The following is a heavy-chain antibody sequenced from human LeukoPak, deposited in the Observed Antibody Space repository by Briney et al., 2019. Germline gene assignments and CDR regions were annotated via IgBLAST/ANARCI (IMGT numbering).Heavy chain of an antibody. V-gene: IGHV3-23*01. CDR2: ISGSGGST. CDR1: GFTFSSYA. CDR3: ANYYDSSGYYLDSFDY. J-gene: IGHJ4*02. Sequence: PGGSLRLSCAASGFTFSSYAMSWVRQAPGKGLEWVSAISGSGGSTYYADSVKGRFTISRDNSKNTLYLQMNSLRAEDTAVYYCANYYDSSGYYLDSFDYWGQGTLVTVSS. D-gene: IGHD3-22*01.